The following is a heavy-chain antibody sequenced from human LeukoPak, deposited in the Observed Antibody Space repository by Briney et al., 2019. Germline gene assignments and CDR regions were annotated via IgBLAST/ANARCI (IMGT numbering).Heavy chain of an antibody. D-gene: IGHD3-10*01. CDR1: GYTFTSYY. V-gene: IGHV1-46*01. J-gene: IGHJ6*04. CDR3: ARASPPITMVRGALYMDV. Sequence: VASVKVSCKASGYTFTSYYMHWVRQAPGQGLEWMGIINPSGGSTSYAQKFQGRVTMTRDTSTSTVYMELSSLRSEDTAVYYCARASPPITMVRGALYMDVWGKGTTVTISS. CDR2: INPSGGST.